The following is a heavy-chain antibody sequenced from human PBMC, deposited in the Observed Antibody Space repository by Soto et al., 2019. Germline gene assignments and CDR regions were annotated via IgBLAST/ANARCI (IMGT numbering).Heavy chain of an antibody. V-gene: IGHV4-4*07. CDR2: IYSSGNT. CDR3: ARGQRFSDWFDP. D-gene: IGHD3-3*01. CDR1: GGTISGYY. J-gene: IGHJ5*02. Sequence: SETLSLTCSVSGGTISGYYWTWIRQPAGKGLEWIGRIYSSGNTKYNPSLQSRVTMSLDTSNNQFSLRLTSVTAADTAVYYCARGQRFSDWFDPWGQGTLVTSPQ.